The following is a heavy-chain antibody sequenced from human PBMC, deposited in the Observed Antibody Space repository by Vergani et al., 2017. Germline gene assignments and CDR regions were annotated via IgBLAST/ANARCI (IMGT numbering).Heavy chain of an antibody. J-gene: IGHJ6*03. CDR3: ARGAISYYYYYMDV. Sequence: QVQLQESGPGLVKPSETLSLTCTVSGGSISSYYWSWIRQPPGKGLEWIGYIYYSGSTNYNPSLKSRVTVSVDPSKNQFSLKLSSVTAADTAVYYCARGAISYYYYYMDVWGKGTTVTVSS. CDR1: GGSISSYY. V-gene: IGHV4-59*01. D-gene: IGHD3-3*02. CDR2: IYYSGST.